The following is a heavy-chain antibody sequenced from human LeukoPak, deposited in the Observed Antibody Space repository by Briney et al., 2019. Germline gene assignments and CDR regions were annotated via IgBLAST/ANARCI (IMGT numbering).Heavy chain of an antibody. CDR3: ATSRAEL. CDR2: IYYSGST. Sequence: TSETLSLTCTVSGGSISSYYWSWIRQPPGKGLEWIGYIYYSGSTNYNPSLKSRVTISVDTSKNQFSLKLSSVTAADTAVYYCATSRAELWGRGTLVTVSS. D-gene: IGHD2-2*01. V-gene: IGHV4-59*08. J-gene: IGHJ2*01. CDR1: GGSISSYY.